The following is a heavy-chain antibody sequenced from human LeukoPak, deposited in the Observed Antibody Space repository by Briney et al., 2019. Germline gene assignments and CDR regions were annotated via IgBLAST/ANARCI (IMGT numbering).Heavy chain of an antibody. J-gene: IGHJ4*02. CDR2: INHSGST. CDR1: GGSVSSDSYY. D-gene: IGHD6-6*01. V-gene: IGHV4-34*01. CDR3: ARFALVGATFDY. Sequence: SETLSLTCTVSGGSVSSDSYYWSWIRQPPGKGLEWIGEINHSGSTNYNPSLKSRVTISVDTSKNQFSLKLSSVTAADTAVYYCARFALVGATFDYWGQGTLVTVSP.